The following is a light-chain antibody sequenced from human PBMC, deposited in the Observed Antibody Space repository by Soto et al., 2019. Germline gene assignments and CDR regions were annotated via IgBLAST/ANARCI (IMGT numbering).Light chain of an antibody. V-gene: IGLV2-14*01. J-gene: IGLJ1*01. CDR2: EVS. CDR3: NSYTREATGV. CDR1: SSDVGGYNY. Sequence: QSALTQPASVSGSPGQSITISCTGTSSDVGGYNYVSWYQQHPGKAPKLIIYEVSNRPSGVSNRFSGSKSGNTASLTISALQTLDVADYYFNSYTREATGVFGTGTKVTVL.